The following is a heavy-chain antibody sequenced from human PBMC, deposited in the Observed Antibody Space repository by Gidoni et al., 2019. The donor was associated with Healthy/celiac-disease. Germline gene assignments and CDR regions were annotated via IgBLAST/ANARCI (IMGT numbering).Heavy chain of an antibody. CDR3: AREDVTTVTHGLDY. CDR2: IYSGGST. D-gene: IGHD4-17*01. Sequence: EVQLVESGGGLVQPGGSLRLSCAASGFTVSSNYMSWVRQAPGKGLEWVSVIYSGGSTYYADSVKGRFTISRDNSKNTLYLQMNSLRAEDTAVYYCAREDVTTVTHGLDYWGQGTLVTVSS. J-gene: IGHJ4*02. CDR1: GFTVSSNY. V-gene: IGHV3-66*01.